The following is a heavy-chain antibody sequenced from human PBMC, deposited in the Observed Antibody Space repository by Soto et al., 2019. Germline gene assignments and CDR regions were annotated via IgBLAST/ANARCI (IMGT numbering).Heavy chain of an antibody. CDR2: IFWDDDK. V-gene: IGHV2-5*08. J-gene: IGHJ4*02. CDR3: AHRSRGYAYYFDQ. CDR1: GCSISSYYW. Sequence: TLSLTCPVSGCSISSYYWSWIRQPPGKGLEWLAFIFWDDDKWYSPSLRSRLTITEDTSKNQVVLTMTNMDPVDTATYYCAHRSRGYAYYFDQWGQGTLVTVSS. D-gene: IGHD5-12*01.